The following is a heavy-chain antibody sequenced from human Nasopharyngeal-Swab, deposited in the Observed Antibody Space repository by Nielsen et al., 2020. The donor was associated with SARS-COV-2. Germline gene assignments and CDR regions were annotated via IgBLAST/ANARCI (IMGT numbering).Heavy chain of an antibody. CDR3: ARWRGSTTWYFDY. CDR2: ISVSSLTT. Sequence: GGSLRLSCAVSGFPLKNYNMIWVRHAPGKGLEWLSYISVSSLTTYYADSVKGRFTISRDNAKNTLYLQINSLRVEDTAVYYCARWRGSTTWYFDYWGQGTLVTVSS. V-gene: IGHV3-48*04. J-gene: IGHJ4*02. D-gene: IGHD2-2*01. CDR1: GFPLKNYN.